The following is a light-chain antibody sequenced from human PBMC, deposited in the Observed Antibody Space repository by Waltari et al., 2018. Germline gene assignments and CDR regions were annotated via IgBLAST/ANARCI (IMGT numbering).Light chain of an antibody. CDR3: QQYNRWPPIT. V-gene: IGKV3-15*01. J-gene: IGKJ5*01. CDR2: EAS. Sequence: EIVMTQSPATLSVSPGERATLSCRDSQSVTSNLAWYQQKPGQAPRLLIYEASTRATGISARFSGSGSGTEFTLTISSLQSEDFAVYYCQQYNRWPPITFGQGTRLEIK. CDR1: QSVTSN.